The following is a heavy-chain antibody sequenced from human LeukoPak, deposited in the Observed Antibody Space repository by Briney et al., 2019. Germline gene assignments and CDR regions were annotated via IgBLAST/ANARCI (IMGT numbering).Heavy chain of an antibody. D-gene: IGHD3-10*01. CDR2: ISSSSSYI. CDR1: GFTFSSYS. CDR3: ARSTYYGSGSYADLDY. Sequence: GGSLRLSCAASGFTFSSYSMNWVRQAPGKGLEWVSSISSSSSYIYYADSVKGRFTISRDNAKNSLYLQMNSLRAEDTAVYYCARSTYYGSGSYADLDYWGQGTLVTVSS. V-gene: IGHV3-21*01. J-gene: IGHJ4*02.